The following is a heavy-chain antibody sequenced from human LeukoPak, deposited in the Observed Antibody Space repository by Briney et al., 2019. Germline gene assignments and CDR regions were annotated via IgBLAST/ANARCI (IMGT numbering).Heavy chain of an antibody. V-gene: IGHV1-8*03. Sequence: ASVKVSCKASGYTFTGYDINWVRQAPGQGLEWMGWINPYSGNTDYAQKLQGRVTITRNTSISTAYMELSSLRSDDSAVYFCARGRFGTMTLVVSKAYYFDYWGQGTLVTVSS. CDR1: GYTFTGYD. CDR2: INPYSGNT. CDR3: ARGRFGTMTLVVSKAYYFDY. D-gene: IGHD3-22*01. J-gene: IGHJ4*02.